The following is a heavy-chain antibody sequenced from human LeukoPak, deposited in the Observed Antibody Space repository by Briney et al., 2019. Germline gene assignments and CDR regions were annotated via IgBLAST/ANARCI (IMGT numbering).Heavy chain of an antibody. J-gene: IGHJ4*02. CDR2: FDPEDGET. CDR3: ATSFVPLQSTAAVTHGYYFDY. V-gene: IGHV1-24*01. D-gene: IGHD6-13*01. Sequence: ASVKVSCKVSVYTLTELSMHWVRQAPGKGLEWMGGFDPEDGETIYAQKFQGRVTMTEDTSTDTAYMELSSLRSEDTAVYYCATSFVPLQSTAAVTHGYYFDYWGQGTLVTVSS. CDR1: VYTLTELS.